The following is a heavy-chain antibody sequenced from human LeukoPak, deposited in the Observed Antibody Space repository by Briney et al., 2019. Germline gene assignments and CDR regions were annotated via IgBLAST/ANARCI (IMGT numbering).Heavy chain of an antibody. CDR2: INLNSGGT. Sequence: GASVKVSCKASGYTFTGYYMHWVRQAPGQGLEWMGWINLNSGGTNYAQKFQGRVTMTRDTSISTAYMELSRLRSDDTAVYYCARDLEWLYPGGAFDIWGQGTMVTVSS. D-gene: IGHD3-3*01. CDR1: GYTFTGYY. CDR3: ARDLEWLYPGGAFDI. J-gene: IGHJ3*02. V-gene: IGHV1-2*02.